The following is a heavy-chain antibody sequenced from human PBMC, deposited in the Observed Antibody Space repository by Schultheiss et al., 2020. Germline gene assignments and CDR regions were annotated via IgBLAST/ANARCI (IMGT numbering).Heavy chain of an antibody. D-gene: IGHD2-15*01. CDR2: IYYSGST. V-gene: IGHV4-59*08. CDR1: GGSISSYY. J-gene: IGHJ6*04. Sequence: SETLSLTCTVSGGSISSYYWSWIRQPPGKGLEWIGYIYYSGSTNYNPSLKSRVTISVDTSKNQFSLKLSSVTAADTAVYYCARGGPTGYYYYYYGMDVWGKGTTVTVSS. CDR3: ARGGPTGYYYYYYGMDV.